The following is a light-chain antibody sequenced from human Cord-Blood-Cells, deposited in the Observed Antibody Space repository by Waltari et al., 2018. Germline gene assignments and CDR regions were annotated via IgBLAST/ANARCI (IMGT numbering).Light chain of an antibody. CDR3: QQYNSYPYT. V-gene: IGKV1-5*01. Sequence: DIQMTQSPSTLSASVGDRVTITGRASQSISSWLAWYQQKPGKAPKLLIYDASSLESGVPSRFSGSGSGTEFALTISSLQPDDFATYYCQQYNSYPYTFGKGTKLEIK. CDR1: QSISSW. CDR2: DAS. J-gene: IGKJ2*01.